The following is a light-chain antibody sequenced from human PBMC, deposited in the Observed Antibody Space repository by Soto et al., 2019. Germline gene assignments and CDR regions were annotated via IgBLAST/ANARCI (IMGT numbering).Light chain of an antibody. CDR3: SSYTSSSTYVV. J-gene: IGLJ2*01. CDR1: SSDVGGYIY. CDR2: DVS. V-gene: IGLV2-14*01. Sequence: QSVLTQPASVSGSPGQSITISCTGTSSDVGGYIYVSWYQQHPGKAPKLMIYDVSNRPSGISNRFSGSKSGNTASLTISGLQAEDEAYYYCSSYTSSSTYVVFGGGTKLTVL.